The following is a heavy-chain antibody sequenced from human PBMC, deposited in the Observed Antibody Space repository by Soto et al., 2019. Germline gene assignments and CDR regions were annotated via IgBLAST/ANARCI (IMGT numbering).Heavy chain of an antibody. Sequence: QVQLVQSGAEVKKPGSSVKVSCKASGGSFSTYSISWVRQAPGQGLEWMGGIIPIFGTSNYAQKFQGRVTITADKSTNTAYMELSSLRSEDTAVYDCAITYGDYVVGAFDIWGQGTMVTVSS. D-gene: IGHD4-17*01. J-gene: IGHJ3*02. CDR3: AITYGDYVVGAFDI. CDR1: GGSFSTYS. V-gene: IGHV1-69*06. CDR2: IIPIFGTS.